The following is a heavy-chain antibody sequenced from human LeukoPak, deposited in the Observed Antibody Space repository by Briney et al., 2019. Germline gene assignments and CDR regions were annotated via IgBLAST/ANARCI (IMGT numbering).Heavy chain of an antibody. CDR3: ARTPAGYFMDV. J-gene: IGHJ6*03. D-gene: IGHD2-15*01. Sequence: SGPTLVKPSETLSLTCSVSGGSISPYYWTWIRQPPGKGLEWIGYIHYSGSTNHNPSLKSRVTISVDKSKNQFSLKMTSVTAAATAVYYCARTPAGYFMDVWGTGTTFTASS. CDR2: IHYSGST. V-gene: IGHV4-59*01. CDR1: GGSISPYY.